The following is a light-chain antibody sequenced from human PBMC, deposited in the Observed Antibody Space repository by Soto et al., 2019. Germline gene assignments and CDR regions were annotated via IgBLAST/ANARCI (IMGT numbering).Light chain of an antibody. CDR1: SSDVGSYSL. CDR2: EDI. CDR3: YTYAGGSTYL. V-gene: IGLV2-23*01. Sequence: LTQPACVSGSPGQSIATSCTGTSSDVGSYSLLSWYQHHPGKAPKLIIYEDIKGPSGVSNRFSGSKSGNTASLRISGLQAEDEADYYCYTYAGGSTYLFGTGTKVTVL. J-gene: IGLJ1*01.